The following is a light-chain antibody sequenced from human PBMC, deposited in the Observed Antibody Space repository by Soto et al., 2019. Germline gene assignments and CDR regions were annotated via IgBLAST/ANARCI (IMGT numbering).Light chain of an antibody. J-gene: IGKJ1*01. CDR1: QSVSSN. CDR2: GAS. Sequence: EIVMTQSPATLSVSPGERATLSCRASQSVSSNLAWYQQKPGQAPRLLIYGASTRATGIPARFSGSGSGTEFTLTISSLQSEVFEVYYCQQYNNWPPSWTFGQGTKVDIK. V-gene: IGKV3-15*01. CDR3: QQYNNWPPSWT.